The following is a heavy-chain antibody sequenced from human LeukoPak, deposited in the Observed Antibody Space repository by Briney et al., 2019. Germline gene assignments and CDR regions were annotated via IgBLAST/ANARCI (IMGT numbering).Heavy chain of an antibody. Sequence: SETLSLTCTVSGDSIRSSSYHWGWIRQPPGKGLEWIGSIYYSGSTYNNRSLKRRLTISIDTSKNQFSLRLSSVTAADTAVYYCTREVEGYSYASGRFLHFDPWGQGTLVTVSS. CDR1: GDSIRSSSYH. CDR2: IYYSGST. V-gene: IGHV4-39*07. D-gene: IGHD3-10*01. J-gene: IGHJ5*02. CDR3: TREVEGYSYASGRFLHFDP.